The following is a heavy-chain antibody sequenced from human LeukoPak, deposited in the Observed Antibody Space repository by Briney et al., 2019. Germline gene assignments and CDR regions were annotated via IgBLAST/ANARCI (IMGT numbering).Heavy chain of an antibody. CDR1: GFTFSNYW. J-gene: IGHJ5*02. D-gene: IGHD2-15*01. V-gene: IGHV3-7*01. CDR3: ARVSHIYCSGATCRATHFDP. Sequence: PGGSLRLSCAASGFTFSNYWMSWVRQAPGKWLEWVANIKQDGSETFYVDSVKGRFTISRDNAKSSLYLQMNSLRAEDTAMYYCARVSHIYCSGATCRATHFDPWGQGTLVTVSS. CDR2: IKQDGSET.